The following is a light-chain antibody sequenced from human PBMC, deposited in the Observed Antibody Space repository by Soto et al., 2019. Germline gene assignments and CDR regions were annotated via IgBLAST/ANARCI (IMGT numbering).Light chain of an antibody. CDR3: QQYNSYQIT. J-gene: IGKJ5*01. CDR2: DAS. CDR1: HSISSW. V-gene: IGKV1-5*01. Sequence: IQVTRCHTNLTPSASDMSASACRASHSISSWLAWYQQKPGKAPKLMIYDASSLESGVPSRFSGSGSGTEFTLTISSLQPDDFATYHCQQYNSYQITFGQGTRLEIK.